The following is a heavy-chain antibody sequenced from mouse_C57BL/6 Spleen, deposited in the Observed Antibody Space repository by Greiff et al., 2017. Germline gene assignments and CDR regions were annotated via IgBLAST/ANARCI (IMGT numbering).Heavy chain of an antibody. CDR2: IDPSDSYT. V-gene: IGHV1-50*01. CDR1: GYTFTSYW. J-gene: IGHJ2*01. D-gene: IGHD4-1*01. CDR3: ARIWGDY. Sequence: VQLQQPGAELVKPGASVKLSCKASGYTFTSYWMQWVKQRPGQGLEWIGEIDPSDSYTNYNQKFKGKATLTVDTSSSTAYMQLSSLTSEDSAVYYCARIWGDYWGQGTTLTVSS.